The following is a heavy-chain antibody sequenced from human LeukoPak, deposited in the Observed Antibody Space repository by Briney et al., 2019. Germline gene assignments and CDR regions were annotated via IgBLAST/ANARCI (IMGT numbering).Heavy chain of an antibody. CDR1: GGFISSGAYY. CDR2: IYYSGST. V-gene: IGHV4-30-4*01. Sequence: SQTLSLTCPVSGGFISSGAYYWSWIRQPPGKGLEWIGYIYYSGSTYYNPSLKSRVTISVDTSKNQFSLKLSSVTAADTAVYYCAREYCSSTSCYEDYWGQGTLVTVSS. J-gene: IGHJ4*02. D-gene: IGHD2-2*01. CDR3: AREYCSSTSCYEDY.